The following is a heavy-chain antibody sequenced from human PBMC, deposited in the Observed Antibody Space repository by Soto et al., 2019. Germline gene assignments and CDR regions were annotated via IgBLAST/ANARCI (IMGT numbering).Heavy chain of an antibody. V-gene: IGHV3-64*01. J-gene: IGHJ4*02. CDR1: GFTFSSYD. D-gene: IGHD1-7*01. CDR2: ISSNGGTT. Sequence: EVQLAESGGGMVQPGGSLRLSCVASGFTFSSYDMHWVRQAPGKGLAYVSSISSNGGTTYYGNSVKSRFTISRDNPKNPLYLQMGSLRAEDMAVYYCVRRVSGNYDYWGQGTLVTVSS. CDR3: VRRVSGNYDY.